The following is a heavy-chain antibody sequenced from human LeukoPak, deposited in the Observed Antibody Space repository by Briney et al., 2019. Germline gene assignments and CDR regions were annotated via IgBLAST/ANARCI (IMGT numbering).Heavy chain of an antibody. CDR1: GYSISSGYY. CDR3: ARPLGPSNDY. V-gene: IGHV4-38-2*02. J-gene: IGHJ4*02. CDR2: IYHSGST. Sequence: SETLSLTCTVSGYSISSGYYWGWIRQPPGKGLEWIGSIYHSGSTYYNPSLKSRVTISVDTSKNQFSLKLSSVTAADTAVYYCARPLGPSNDYWGQGTLVTVSS. D-gene: IGHD4-11*01.